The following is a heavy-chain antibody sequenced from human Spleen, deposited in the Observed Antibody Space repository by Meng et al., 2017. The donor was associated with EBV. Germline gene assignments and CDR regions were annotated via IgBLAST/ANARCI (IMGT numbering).Heavy chain of an antibody. D-gene: IGHD2-21*02. J-gene: IGHJ4*02. V-gene: IGHV1-46*01. Sequence: QWQLVQSGAEVKKPGASVKVSCKASGYSFSNYFIHWVRQAPGQGLEWMALFNPSDGSTTYAQKFQGRVTMTRDTSTSTVYMEVSSLRSEDTAVYYCARDEGVTVTASVWGQGTLVTVSS. CDR3: ARDEGVTVTASV. CDR2: FNPSDGST. CDR1: GYSFSNYF.